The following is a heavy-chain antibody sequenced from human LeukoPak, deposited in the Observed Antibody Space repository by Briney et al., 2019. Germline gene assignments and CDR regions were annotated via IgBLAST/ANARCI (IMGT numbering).Heavy chain of an antibody. J-gene: IGHJ6*02. D-gene: IGHD3-10*01. CDR3: ARDKSYYGSAPLDV. Sequence: ASVKVSCKASGYTFTSYDINWVRQATGQGLEWMGWMNPNSGNTGYAQKFQGRVTMTRNTSISTAYMELSSLRSEDTAVYYCARDKSYYGSAPLDVWGQGTTVTVSS. CDR2: MNPNSGNT. CDR1: GYTFTSYD. V-gene: IGHV1-8*01.